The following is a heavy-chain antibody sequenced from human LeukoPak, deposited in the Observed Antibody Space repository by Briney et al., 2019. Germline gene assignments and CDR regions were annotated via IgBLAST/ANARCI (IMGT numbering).Heavy chain of an antibody. CDR1: GFTFSSDW. CDR2: IKQDGSEK. V-gene: IGHV3-7*01. CDR3: ERESYQLLW. D-gene: IGHD2-2*01. J-gene: IGHJ4*02. Sequence: GGSLRLSCAASGFTFSSDWMTWVRQAPGKGLEWVAHIKQDGSEKYYVDCVKGRFTISRDNPKNSLYLQMDSLRAEHTAVYDCERESYQLLWGGQGTLVTVSS.